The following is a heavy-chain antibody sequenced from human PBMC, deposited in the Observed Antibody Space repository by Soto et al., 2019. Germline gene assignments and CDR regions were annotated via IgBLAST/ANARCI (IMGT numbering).Heavy chain of an antibody. V-gene: IGHV3-48*01. CDR3: ARDHRSDILTGYYLNWFDP. Sequence: GGSLRLSCAASGFTFSSYSMNWVRQAPGKGLEWVSYISSSSSTIYYADSVKGRFTISRDNAKNSLYLQMNSLRAEDTAVYYCARDHRSDILTGYYLNWFDPWGQGTLVTVSS. D-gene: IGHD3-9*01. J-gene: IGHJ5*02. CDR1: GFTFSSYS. CDR2: ISSSSSTI.